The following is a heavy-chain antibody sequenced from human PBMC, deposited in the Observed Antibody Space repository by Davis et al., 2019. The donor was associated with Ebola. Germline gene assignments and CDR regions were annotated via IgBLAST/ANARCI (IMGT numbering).Heavy chain of an antibody. V-gene: IGHV3-21*01. CDR2: ISSSSSYI. D-gene: IGHD2-15*01. CDR1: GFSFSGYV. J-gene: IGHJ6*02. CDR3: ARGADVGYCSGGSCWYYYYGMDV. Sequence: GESLKISCAASGFSFSGYVMTWVRQAPGKGLEWVSSISSSSSYIYYADSVKGRFTISRDNSKNTLYLQMNSLRAEDTAVYYCARGADVGYCSGGSCWYYYYGMDVWGQGTTVTVSS.